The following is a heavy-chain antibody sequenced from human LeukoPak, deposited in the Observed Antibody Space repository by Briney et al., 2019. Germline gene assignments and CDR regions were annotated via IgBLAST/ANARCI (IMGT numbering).Heavy chain of an antibody. V-gene: IGHV5-51*01. CDR2: IYPGDSDT. CDR1: GYSFTSYW. Sequence: GESLKISCKGSGYSFTSYWIGWVRQMPGNGLEWMGIIYPGDSDTRYSPSFQGQVTISADKSISTAYLQWSSLKASDTAMYYCARHKTPLDYYYYGMDVWGQGTTVTVSS. J-gene: IGHJ6*02. CDR3: ARHKTPLDYYYYGMDV.